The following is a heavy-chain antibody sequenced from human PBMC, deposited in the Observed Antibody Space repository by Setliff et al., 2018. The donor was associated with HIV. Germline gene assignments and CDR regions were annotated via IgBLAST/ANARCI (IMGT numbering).Heavy chain of an antibody. Sequence: ASVKVSCKASGFTFTNYILHWVRQAPGQGLEWMGWINAGNGDTKYSQKFQSRVTIIRDTSASTAYMELSSLRSEDTAVYYCARDGCSGQRCYLFNWFDPWGQGTLVTVSS. J-gene: IGHJ5*02. D-gene: IGHD2-15*01. CDR3: ARDGCSGQRCYLFNWFDP. V-gene: IGHV1-3*01. CDR1: GFTFTNYI. CDR2: INAGNGDT.